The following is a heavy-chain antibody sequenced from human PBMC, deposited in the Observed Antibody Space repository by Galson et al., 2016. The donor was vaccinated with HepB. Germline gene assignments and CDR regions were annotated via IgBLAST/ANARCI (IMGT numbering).Heavy chain of an antibody. CDR1: GASITSGRYS. J-gene: IGHJ4*02. CDR3: ARGAYYSGSGSRFDS. CDR2: IYQSGDT. V-gene: IGHV4-30-2*01. D-gene: IGHD3-10*01. Sequence: TLSLTCAVSGASITSGRYSWGWLRLPPGEGLEWIGYIYQSGDTYYTPSLRRRVSISLDKSKNQFSLRLNSVTAADTAVYYCARGAYYSGSGSRFDSWGQGTLVTVSS.